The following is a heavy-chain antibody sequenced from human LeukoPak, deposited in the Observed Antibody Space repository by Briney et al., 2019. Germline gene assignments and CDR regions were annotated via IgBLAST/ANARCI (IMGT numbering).Heavy chain of an antibody. D-gene: IGHD3-10*01. Sequence: GGSLRLSCAASGFIFNSYSMNWVRQAPGKGLEWVSSISSSGSFTSYADSVKGRFTISRENAKNSLYLQMNSLRAEDTALYYCAREGTGSDYWGPGILVTVSS. CDR3: AREGTGSDY. CDR2: ISSSGSFT. V-gene: IGHV3-21*04. J-gene: IGHJ4*02. CDR1: GFIFNSYS.